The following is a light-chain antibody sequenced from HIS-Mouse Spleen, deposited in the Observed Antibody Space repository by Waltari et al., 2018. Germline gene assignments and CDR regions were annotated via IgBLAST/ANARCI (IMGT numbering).Light chain of an antibody. CDR1: SSDVGRYNL. Sequence: QSALTQPASVSGSPGQSITISCTGTSSDVGRYNLSSWYQQHPGKAPKLMIYEGSKRPSGVSNRFSGSKSGNTASLTISGLQAEDEADYYCCSYAGSSTFVVVFGGGTKLTVL. CDR3: CSYAGSSTFVVV. V-gene: IGLV2-23*03. J-gene: IGLJ2*01. CDR2: EGS.